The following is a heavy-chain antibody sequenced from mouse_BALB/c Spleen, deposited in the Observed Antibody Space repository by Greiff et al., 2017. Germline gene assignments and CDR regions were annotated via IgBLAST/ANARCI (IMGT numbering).Heavy chain of an antibody. CDR3: ARVNYGNYWAMDY. Sequence: EVMLVESGGGLVKPGGSLKLSCAASGFTFSSYAMSWVRQSPEKRLEWVAEISSGGSYTYYPDTVTGRFTISRDNAKNTLYLEMSSLRSEDTAMYYCARVNYGNYWAMDYWGQGTSVTVSS. V-gene: IGHV5-9-4*01. D-gene: IGHD2-1*01. CDR2: ISSGGSYT. CDR1: GFTFSSYA. J-gene: IGHJ4*01.